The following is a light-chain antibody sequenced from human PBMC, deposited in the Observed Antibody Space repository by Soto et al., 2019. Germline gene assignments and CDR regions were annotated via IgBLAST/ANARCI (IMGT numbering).Light chain of an antibody. CDR1: QTISSC. CDR3: QRYNSYSEA. V-gene: IGKV1-5*03. Sequence: DIQMTQSPSTLSGSVGDRVTITCRASQTISSCLAWYQQKPGKAPKLLIYKASTLKSGVPSRFSGSGSGTEFPITISSLQPDDFTTYCCQRYNSYSEAFGQGTKVELK. CDR2: KAS. J-gene: IGKJ1*01.